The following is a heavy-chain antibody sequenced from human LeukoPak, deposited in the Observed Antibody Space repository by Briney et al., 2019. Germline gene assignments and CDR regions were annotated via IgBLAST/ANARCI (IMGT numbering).Heavy chain of an antibody. CDR2: IYNTGGA. J-gene: IGHJ5*02. Sequence: SETLSLTCTVSGASISSFCWSWIRQAPGKGLEWMGHIYNTGGANYNPSLTSRVTISVDTSRNQFSLKLSSVTAADTAVYYCAKHGGYDSSGYWFDPWGQGTLATVSS. CDR1: GASISSFC. CDR3: AKHGGYDSSGYWFDP. V-gene: IGHV4-59*08. D-gene: IGHD3-22*01.